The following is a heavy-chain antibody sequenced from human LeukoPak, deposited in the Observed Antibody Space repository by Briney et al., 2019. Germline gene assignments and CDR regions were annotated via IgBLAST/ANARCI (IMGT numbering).Heavy chain of an antibody. Sequence: GGSLRLSCAASGFTFSNAWMSWVHQAPGKGLEWVGRIKSKTDGGTTDYAAPVKGRFTISRDDSKNTLYLQMNSLKTEDTAVYYCTRSYKAYYFDYWGQGTLVTVSS. CDR2: IKSKTDGGTT. CDR1: GFTFSNAW. J-gene: IGHJ4*02. D-gene: IGHD1-26*01. V-gene: IGHV3-15*01. CDR3: TRSYKAYYFDY.